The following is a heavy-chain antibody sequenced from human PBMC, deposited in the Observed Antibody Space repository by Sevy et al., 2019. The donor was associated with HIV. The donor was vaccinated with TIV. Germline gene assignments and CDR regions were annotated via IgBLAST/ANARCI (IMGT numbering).Heavy chain of an antibody. CDR3: ARPNGGIAARSCDYGMDV. CDR2: ISSSGSTI. CDR1: GFTFSDYY. V-gene: IGHV3-11*01. J-gene: IGHJ6*02. D-gene: IGHD6-6*01. Sequence: GGSLRLSCAASGFTFSDYYMSWIRQAPGKGLEWVSYISSSGSTIYYADSVKGRFTISRDNAKNSLYLQMNSLRAEDTAVYYCARPNGGIAARSCDYGMDVWGQGTTVTVSS.